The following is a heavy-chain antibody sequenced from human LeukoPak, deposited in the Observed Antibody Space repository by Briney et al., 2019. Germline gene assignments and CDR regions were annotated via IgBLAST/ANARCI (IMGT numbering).Heavy chain of an antibody. V-gene: IGHV1-8*01. CDR1: GYTYTSYD. Sequence: ASVKVSCKASGYTYTSYDINWVRQATGQGLEWLGWMNPNSGNTGYAQKFQGRVTMTMNTSISTAYMELSSLRSEDTAVYYCAREILTGQYDAFDIWGQGTMVTVSS. CDR2: MNPNSGNT. CDR3: AREILTGQYDAFDI. J-gene: IGHJ3*02. D-gene: IGHD3-9*01.